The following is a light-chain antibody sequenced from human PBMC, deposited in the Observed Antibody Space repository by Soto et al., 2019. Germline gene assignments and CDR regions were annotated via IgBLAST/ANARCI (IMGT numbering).Light chain of an antibody. Sequence: QSALTQPASVSGSPGQSITISCTGTSSDVGSYDLVSWYQQHPGKAPKLIIYEVIKRPSVVSNRFSGSKSGDTASLSISGLQAEEEAEYHCCSYAVRSLPWVFGGVTKLTVL. CDR2: EVI. J-gene: IGLJ3*02. V-gene: IGLV2-23*02. CDR3: CSYAVRSLPWV. CDR1: SSDVGSYDL.